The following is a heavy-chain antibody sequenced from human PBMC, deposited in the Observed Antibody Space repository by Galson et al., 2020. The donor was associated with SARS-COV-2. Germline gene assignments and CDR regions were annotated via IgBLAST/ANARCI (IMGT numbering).Heavy chain of an antibody. Sequence: ASVKVPCKASGYTFTSYDINWVRQATGQGLEWMGWMNPNSGNTGYAQKFQGRVTMTRNNSISTAYMELSSLRSEDTAVYYCARGQFPQKIFGVVIRKSYYFDYWGQGTLVTVSS. D-gene: IGHD3-3*01. CDR1: GYTFTSYD. CDR2: MNPNSGNT. J-gene: IGHJ4*02. V-gene: IGHV1-8*01. CDR3: ARGQFPQKIFGVVIRKSYYFDY.